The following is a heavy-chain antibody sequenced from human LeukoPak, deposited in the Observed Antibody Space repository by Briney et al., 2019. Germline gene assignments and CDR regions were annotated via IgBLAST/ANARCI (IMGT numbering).Heavy chain of an antibody. J-gene: IGHJ4*02. Sequence: SETLSLTCTVSGGSISSSSYYWGWIRQPPGKGLEWIGSIYCSGSTYYNPSLKSRVTISVDTSKNQFSLKLSSVTAADTAVYYCARILAAAGTLYFDYWGQGILVTVSS. D-gene: IGHD6-13*01. CDR3: ARILAAAGTLYFDY. CDR1: GGSISSSSYY. CDR2: IYCSGST. V-gene: IGHV4-39*07.